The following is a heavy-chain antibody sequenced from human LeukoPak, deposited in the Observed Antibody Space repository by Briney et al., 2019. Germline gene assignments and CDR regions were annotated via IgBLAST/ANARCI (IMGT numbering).Heavy chain of an antibody. CDR3: ARDKISQLRFLEWLLSI. J-gene: IGHJ3*02. CDR2: FDPEDGET. D-gene: IGHD3-3*01. V-gene: IGHV1-24*01. CDR1: GYTLTELS. Sequence: ASVKVSCKVSGYTLTELSMHWVRQAPGKGLEWMGGFDPEDGETIYAQKFQGRVTMTEDTSTDTAYMELSSLRSEDTAVYYCARDKISQLRFLEWLLSIWGQGTMVTVSS.